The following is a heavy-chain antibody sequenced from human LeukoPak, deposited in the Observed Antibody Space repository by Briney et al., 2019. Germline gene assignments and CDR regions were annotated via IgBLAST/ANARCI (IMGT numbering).Heavy chain of an antibody. Sequence: PSETLSLTCTVSGGSISSYYWSWIRQRPGKGLEWIGYISYSGSTYHNPSLKSRATISVDTSKNQFSLRLSSVTAADTAVYYCARLNYYDSSGYAKPFDYWGQGTLVTVSS. CDR2: ISYSGST. CDR1: GGSISSYY. V-gene: IGHV4-59*06. J-gene: IGHJ4*02. CDR3: ARLNYYDSSGYAKPFDY. D-gene: IGHD3-22*01.